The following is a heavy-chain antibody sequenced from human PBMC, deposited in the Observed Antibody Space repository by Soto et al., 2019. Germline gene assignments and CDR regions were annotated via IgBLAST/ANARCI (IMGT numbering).Heavy chain of an antibody. Sequence: GGSLRLSCAASGFTFSSYGMHWVRQAPGKGLEWVAVISYDGSNKYYADSVKGRFTISRDNSKNTLYLQMNSLRAEDTAVYYCAKLVVAATWDDAFDIWGQGTMVTVSS. V-gene: IGHV3-30*18. CDR2: ISYDGSNK. D-gene: IGHD2-15*01. J-gene: IGHJ3*02. CDR3: AKLVVAATWDDAFDI. CDR1: GFTFSSYG.